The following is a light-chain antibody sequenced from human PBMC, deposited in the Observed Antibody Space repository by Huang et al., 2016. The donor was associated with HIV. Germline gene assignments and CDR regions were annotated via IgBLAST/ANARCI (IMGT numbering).Light chain of an antibody. CDR2: GAS. J-gene: IGKJ2*01. CDR1: QSVLDNSNNKNC. CDR3: HQYYNTPYT. V-gene: IGKV4-1*01. Sequence: DIVMTQSPDSLAVSLGERATINCKSSQSVLDNSNNKNCLAWFQQKPGQPPKLLIYGASSQESGVPDRYNGSGSGTEFTRTISSLQAEDVAVYYCHQYYNTPYTFGQGTKLEIK.